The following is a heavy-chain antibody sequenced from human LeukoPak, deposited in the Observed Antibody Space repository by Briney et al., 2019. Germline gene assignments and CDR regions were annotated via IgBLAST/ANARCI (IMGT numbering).Heavy chain of an antibody. CDR3: AKGGATVIDY. D-gene: IGHD4-17*01. J-gene: IGHJ4*02. CDR2: INSDGIST. Sequence: GGSLRLSCAASGFTFSSYWVHWVRQAPGKGLVWVSRINSDGISTSYADSVKGRFTISRDNAKNTLYLQMNSLRADDTAVYYCAKGGATVIDYWGQGTLVTVSS. V-gene: IGHV3-74*01. CDR1: GFTFSSYW.